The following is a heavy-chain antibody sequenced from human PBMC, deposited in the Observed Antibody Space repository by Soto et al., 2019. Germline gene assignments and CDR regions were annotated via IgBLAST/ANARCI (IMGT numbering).Heavy chain of an antibody. J-gene: IGHJ6*02. CDR1: GFTFSSYS. D-gene: IGHD3-10*01. Sequence: GGSLRRSCGASGFTFSSYSMNWVRQAPGKGLEWVSSISSSSSYIYYADSVKGRFTISRDNAKNSLYLQMNSLRAEDTAVYYCARDRYGSGIYYGMDVWGQGTTVTVSS. V-gene: IGHV3-21*01. CDR3: ARDRYGSGIYYGMDV. CDR2: ISSSSSYI.